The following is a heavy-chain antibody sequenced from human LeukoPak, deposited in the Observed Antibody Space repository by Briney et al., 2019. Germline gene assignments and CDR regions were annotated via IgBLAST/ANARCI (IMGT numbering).Heavy chain of an antibody. V-gene: IGHV4-4*09. CDR1: GGSISSYY. D-gene: IGHD3-3*01. CDR2: IYTSGST. J-gene: IGHJ6*03. Sequence: PSETLSLTCTVSGGSISSYYWSWIRQPPGKGLEWIGYIYTSGSTNYNPSLKSRVTISVDTSKNQFSLKLSSVTAADTAVYYCARGITIFGVVIADYYYYYMGVWGKGTTVTVSS. CDR3: ARGITIFGVVIADYYYYYMGV.